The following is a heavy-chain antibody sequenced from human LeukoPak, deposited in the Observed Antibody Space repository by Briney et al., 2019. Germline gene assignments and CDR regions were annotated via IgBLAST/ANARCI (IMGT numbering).Heavy chain of an antibody. J-gene: IGHJ4*02. CDR3: ERHTYYYDSTGY. CDR2: IYYSGST. Sequence: PSETLSLTCTVSVGSISSSSYYWGWIRQPPGKGLEWIGSIYYSGSTYYNPSLKSRVTISVDTSKNQFSLKLSSVTAADTAVDYCERHTYYYDSTGYWGEATLVTVSS. V-gene: IGHV4-39*01. D-gene: IGHD3-22*01. CDR1: VGSISSSSYY.